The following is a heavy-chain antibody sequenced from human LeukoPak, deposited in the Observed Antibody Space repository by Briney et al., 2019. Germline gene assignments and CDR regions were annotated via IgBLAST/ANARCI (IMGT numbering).Heavy chain of an antibody. V-gene: IGHV3-23*01. CDR3: AKDWGVVTLFEY. CDR2: ISRSGGDM. CDR1: GFTFNNYA. J-gene: IGHJ4*02. D-gene: IGHD4-23*01. Sequence: GGSLRLSCAASGFTFNNYAMNWVRQAPGKGLEWLSMISRSGGDMYYADSAKGRFTISRDNSKNTLYLQMDSLRAEDTAVYYCAKDWGVVTLFEYWGQGVLVTVSS.